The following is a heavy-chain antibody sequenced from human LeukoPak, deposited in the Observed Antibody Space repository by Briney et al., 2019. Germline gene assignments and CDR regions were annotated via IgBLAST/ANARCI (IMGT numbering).Heavy chain of an antibody. Sequence: GGSLRLSCAASGFTFSDYYMGRIRQAPGKGLECVSYITSSGSAIYYADSVKGRFTISRDNAKNSLYLQMNSLRAEDTAVYYCARDYGYDSSGYSPDAFDIWGQGTMVTVSS. CDR3: ARDYGYDSSGYSPDAFDI. V-gene: IGHV3-11*04. J-gene: IGHJ3*02. CDR1: GFTFSDYY. D-gene: IGHD3-22*01. CDR2: ITSSGSAI.